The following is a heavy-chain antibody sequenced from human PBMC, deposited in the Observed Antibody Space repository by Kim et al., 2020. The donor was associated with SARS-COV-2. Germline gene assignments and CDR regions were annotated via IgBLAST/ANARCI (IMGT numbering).Heavy chain of an antibody. CDR3: ARATYYYDSSGYRFFDY. J-gene: IGHJ4*02. V-gene: IGHV4-34*01. Sequence: LKSRVTISVDTSKNQFSLKLSSVTAADTAVYYCARATYYYDSSGYRFFDYWGQGTLVTVSS. D-gene: IGHD3-22*01.